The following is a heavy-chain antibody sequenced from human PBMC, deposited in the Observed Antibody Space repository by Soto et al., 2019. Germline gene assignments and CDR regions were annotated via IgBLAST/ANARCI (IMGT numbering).Heavy chain of an antibody. D-gene: IGHD4-17*01. CDR3: ARGHYDYGDYAV. Sequence: SETLSLTCTVSGGSISSGGYYWSWIRQHPGKGLEWIGYIYYSGSTYYNPSLKSRVTISVDTSKNQFSLKLSSVTAADTAVYYCARGHYDYGDYAVWGQGTLVTVSS. V-gene: IGHV4-30-4*08. CDR2: IYYSGST. J-gene: IGHJ4*02. CDR1: GGSISSGGYY.